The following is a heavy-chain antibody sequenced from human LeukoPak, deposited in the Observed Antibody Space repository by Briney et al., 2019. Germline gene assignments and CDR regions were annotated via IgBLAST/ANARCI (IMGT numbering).Heavy chain of an antibody. J-gene: IGHJ3*02. Sequence: GGSLRPSCPPSGFTLSIYAIHCVRQAPGKGLEWVAVISYYVSNKYYADSVKGRFTISRDNSKNTLYLQMYSLRAEDTAVYYCARDFWANYDSSGLDAFDIWGQGTMVTVSS. D-gene: IGHD3-22*01. CDR1: GFTLSIYA. CDR3: ARDFWANYDSSGLDAFDI. CDR2: ISYYVSNK. V-gene: IGHV3-30*01.